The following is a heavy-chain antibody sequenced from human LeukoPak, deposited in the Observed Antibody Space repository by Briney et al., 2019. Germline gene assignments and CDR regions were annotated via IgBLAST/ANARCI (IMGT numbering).Heavy chain of an antibody. CDR2: IYYSGST. Sequence: PSETLSLTCTVSGGPISSSSYYWGWIRQPPGKGLEWIGYIYYSGSTNYNPSLKSRVTISVDTSKNQFSLKLSSVTAADTAVYYCARGLWFGELSWFDPWGQGTLVTVSS. D-gene: IGHD3-10*01. J-gene: IGHJ5*02. CDR3: ARGLWFGELSWFDP. CDR1: GGPISSSSYY. V-gene: IGHV4-61*05.